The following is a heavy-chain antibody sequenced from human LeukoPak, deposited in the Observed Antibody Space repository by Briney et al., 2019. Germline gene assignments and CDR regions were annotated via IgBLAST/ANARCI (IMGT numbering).Heavy chain of an antibody. D-gene: IGHD6-6*01. CDR1: EFTFTRCE. CDR3: ARGASIATRYDALDN. CDR2: ISSGGNTI. V-gene: IGHV3-48*03. Sequence: AGGSLRLFCAASEFTFTRCELNCVRQAPGKGLEWVSYISSGGNTISYADSVKGRFTISRDNAKNSLYLQVISLRAEDTAVYYCARGASIATRYDALDNWGQGTMVTVSS. J-gene: IGHJ3*02.